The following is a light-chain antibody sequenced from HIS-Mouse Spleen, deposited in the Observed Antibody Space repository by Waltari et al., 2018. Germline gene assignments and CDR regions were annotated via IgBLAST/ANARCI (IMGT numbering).Light chain of an antibody. J-gene: IGLJ3*02. CDR3: AAWDDSLSGPV. Sequence: QSVLTQPPSASGTPGQRVTISCSGSSSNIGSNYVYWYQQLPGTAPKLLIYRNNQRPSGGPDRCAGSKSGTSASLAISGLRSEDEADYYCAAWDDSLSGPVFGGGTKLTVL. CDR1: SSNIGSNY. CDR2: RNN. V-gene: IGLV1-47*01.